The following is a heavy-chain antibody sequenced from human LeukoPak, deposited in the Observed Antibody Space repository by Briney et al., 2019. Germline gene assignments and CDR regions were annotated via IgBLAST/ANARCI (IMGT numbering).Heavy chain of an antibody. CDR1: GGSISSYY. J-gene: IGHJ4*02. CDR2: IYYSGST. CDR3: AREGSSGSYNY. V-gene: IGHV4-59*01. Sequence: SETLSLTCTVSGGSISSYYWSWIRQPPGKGLEWIGYIYYSGSTNYNPSLKSRVTISVDTSKNQFSLKLSSVTAADTAVYYCAREGSSGSYNYWGQGTLVTVSS. D-gene: IGHD1-26*01.